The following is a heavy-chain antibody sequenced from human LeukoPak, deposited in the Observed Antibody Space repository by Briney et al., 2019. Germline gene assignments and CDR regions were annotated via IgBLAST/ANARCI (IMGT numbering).Heavy chain of an antibody. Sequence: PSETLSLTCTVSGGSISSSSYYWGWTRQPPGKGLEWIGSIYYSGSTYYNPSLKSRVTISVDTSKNQFSLKLSSVTAADTAVYYCASYTSKQYSSPGGYWGQGTLVTVSS. CDR1: GGSISSSSYY. J-gene: IGHJ4*02. CDR3: ASYTSKQYSSPGGY. CDR2: IYYSGST. V-gene: IGHV4-39*01. D-gene: IGHD6-6*01.